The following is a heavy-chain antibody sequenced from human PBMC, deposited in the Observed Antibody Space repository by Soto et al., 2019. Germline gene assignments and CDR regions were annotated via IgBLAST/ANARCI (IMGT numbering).Heavy chain of an antibody. CDR3: ASCGSCLAQGPGAFDI. V-gene: IGHV5-51*01. J-gene: IGHJ3*02. CDR2: IYPGDSDT. CDR1: GYSFTSYW. D-gene: IGHD1-26*01. Sequence: LKISCKGSGYSFTSYWIGWVRQMPGKGLEWMGIIYPGDSDTRYSPSFQGQVTISADKSISTAYLQWSSLKASDTAMYYCASCGSCLAQGPGAFDIWGQGTMVTVSS.